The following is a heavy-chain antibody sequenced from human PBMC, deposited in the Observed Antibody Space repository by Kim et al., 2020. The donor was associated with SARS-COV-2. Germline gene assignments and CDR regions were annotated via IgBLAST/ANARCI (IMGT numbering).Heavy chain of an antibody. CDR1: GFTFNNYW. CDR3: ARNKTYDPSGSYYYHYG. CDR2: IKQDGSEK. V-gene: IGHV3-7*03. D-gene: IGHD3-10*01. J-gene: IGHJ6*01. Sequence: GGSLRLSCAASGFTFNNYWMTWVRQAPGKGLEWVANIKQDGSEKYYVDSVKGRFSISRDNAKNSLYLQMNSLRAEDTAVYYCARNKTYDPSGSYYYHYG.